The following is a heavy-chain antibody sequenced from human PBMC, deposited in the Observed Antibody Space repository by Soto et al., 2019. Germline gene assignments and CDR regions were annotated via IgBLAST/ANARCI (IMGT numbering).Heavy chain of an antibody. CDR2: IWYDGSNK. Sequence: QVQLVESGGGVVQPGRSLRLSCAASGFTFSSYGMHWVRQAPGKGLEWVAVIWYDGSNKYYADSVKGRFTISRDNSKTTLYLQMNSLRAEDTDVYYCARDNYYGSTLYFDYWGQGTLVTVSS. V-gene: IGHV3-33*01. CDR1: GFTFSSYG. D-gene: IGHD3-10*01. J-gene: IGHJ4*02. CDR3: ARDNYYGSTLYFDY.